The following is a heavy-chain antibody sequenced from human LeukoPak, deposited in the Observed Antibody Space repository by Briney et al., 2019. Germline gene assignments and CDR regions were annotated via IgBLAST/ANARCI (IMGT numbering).Heavy chain of an antibody. D-gene: IGHD3-22*01. CDR1: GGTFSIYA. CDR3: ARGTYYDSSGYVDY. Sequence: SVTVSCTASGGTFSIYAISWVRQAPGQGLEWMGRIIPILGIANYAQKFQGRVTITADKSTSTAYMELSSLRSEDTAVYYCARGTYYDSSGYVDYWGQGTLVTVSS. CDR2: IIPILGIA. V-gene: IGHV1-69*04. J-gene: IGHJ4*02.